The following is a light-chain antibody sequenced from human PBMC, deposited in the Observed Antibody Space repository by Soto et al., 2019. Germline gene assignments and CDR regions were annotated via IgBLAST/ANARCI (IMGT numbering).Light chain of an antibody. V-gene: IGKV1-5*01. Sequence: IQMTQSPSSLSASVGDRVTITCRASQSISSYLNWYQQKPGKAPKLLIYDASSLESGVPSRFSGRGSGTEFTLTISSLQPDDFATYYCQQYNSYWTFGQGTKV. CDR2: DAS. J-gene: IGKJ1*01. CDR1: QSISSY. CDR3: QQYNSYWT.